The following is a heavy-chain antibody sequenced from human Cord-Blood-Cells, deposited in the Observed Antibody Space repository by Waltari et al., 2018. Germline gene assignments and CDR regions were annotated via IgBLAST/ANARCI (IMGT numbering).Heavy chain of an antibody. CDR1: GFTFSSYE. V-gene: IGHV3-48*03. CDR2: ISSSGSTI. J-gene: IGHJ6*03. CDR3: ARDSYYYMDV. Sequence: EVQLVESGGGLVQPGGSLRLSCAASGFTFSSYEMNWVRQAPGKGLEWVSYISSSGSTIYYADSVKGRFTISRDNAKNSLYLQMNSLRAEDTAVYYCARDSYYYMDVWGKGTTVTVSS.